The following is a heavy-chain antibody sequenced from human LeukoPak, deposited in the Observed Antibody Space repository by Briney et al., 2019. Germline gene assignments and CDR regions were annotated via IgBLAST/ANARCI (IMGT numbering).Heavy chain of an antibody. D-gene: IGHD5-18*01. J-gene: IGHJ4*02. CDR3: ARDLGTAISFDY. V-gene: IGHV4-30-4*08. CDR2: IYYSGST. Sequence: SQTLSLTCIVPGGSISSGDYYWSWIRQPPGKGLEWIGYIYYSGSTYYNPSLKSRVTITVDTSKNQFSLKLSSVTAADTAVYYCARDLGTAISFDYWGQGTLVTVSS. CDR1: GGSISSGDYY.